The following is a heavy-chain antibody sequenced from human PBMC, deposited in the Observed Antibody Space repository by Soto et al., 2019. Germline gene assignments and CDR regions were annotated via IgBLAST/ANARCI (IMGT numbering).Heavy chain of an antibody. D-gene: IGHD1-26*01. CDR3: ARIKWGLDYYSGMDV. J-gene: IGHJ6*02. CDR1: GYAFSDYF. V-gene: IGHV1-2*02. CDR2: INPKTAAT. Sequence: ASVKVSCKASGYAFSDYFIQWLRQAPGQGLEWVAWINPKTAATNYAKKFQDRVTVTSDTSFSTAYLELTRLRPDDTALYYCARIKWGLDYYSGMDVWGQGTAVTVSS.